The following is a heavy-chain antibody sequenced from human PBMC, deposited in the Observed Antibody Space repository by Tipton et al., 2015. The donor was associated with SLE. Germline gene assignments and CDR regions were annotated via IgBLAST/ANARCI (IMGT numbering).Heavy chain of an antibody. CDR1: GGSINSNIYY. V-gene: IGHV4-39*02. CDR2: IYSSGYT. J-gene: IGHJ4*02. CDR3: ARGLGRDGYHWSY. Sequence: TLSLTCTVSGGSINSNIYYWGWIRQTPGKGLEWIGSIYSSGYTYYNPSLKSRVALSVDTSRNHFSLNLSSVTAADTSVYYFARGLGRDGYHWSYWGQGTLVTVSS. D-gene: IGHD5-24*01.